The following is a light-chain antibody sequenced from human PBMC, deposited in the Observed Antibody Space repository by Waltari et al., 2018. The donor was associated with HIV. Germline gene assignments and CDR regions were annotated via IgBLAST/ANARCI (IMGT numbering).Light chain of an antibody. Sequence: QSVLTQPPSASGTPGQRVTISCSGSSSNIGSNYVYWYRQLPGTAPKLLIDRSKQRPSGVPDRVSGSKSGTSASLAISGLRSENEADYYCAAWDVSLSVWVFGGGTKLTVL. J-gene: IGLJ3*02. V-gene: IGLV1-47*01. CDR3: AAWDVSLSVWV. CDR2: RSK. CDR1: SSNIGSNY.